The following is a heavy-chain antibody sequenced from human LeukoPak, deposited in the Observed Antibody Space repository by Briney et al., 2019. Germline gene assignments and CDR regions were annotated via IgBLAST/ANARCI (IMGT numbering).Heavy chain of an antibody. Sequence: SVKVSCKASGYTFTTYPVNWVRQAPGQGLEWMGGIVPILGTANYAQKFQGRVTITADDSTGTAYMELTSLRSADTAVYYCARSQGYSYGSSYWGQGTLVTVSS. CDR1: GYTFTTYP. V-gene: IGHV1-69*13. J-gene: IGHJ4*02. CDR3: ARSQGYSYGSSY. CDR2: IVPILGTA. D-gene: IGHD5-18*01.